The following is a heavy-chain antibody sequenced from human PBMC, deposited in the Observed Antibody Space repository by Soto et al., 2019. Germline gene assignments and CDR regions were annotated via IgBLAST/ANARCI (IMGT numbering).Heavy chain of an antibody. CDR3: ARGKKYCSSTSCYSGYYYYMDV. J-gene: IGHJ6*03. V-gene: IGHV4-34*01. CDR2: INHSGST. CDR1: GGSFICYY. D-gene: IGHD2-2*01. Sequence: PSETQSLTCAVYGGSFICYYWSWIRQQPGKGLEWIGEINHSGSTNYNPSLKSRVTISVDTSKNQFSLKLSSVTAADTAVYYCARGKKYCSSTSCYSGYYYYMDVWGKGTTVTVSS.